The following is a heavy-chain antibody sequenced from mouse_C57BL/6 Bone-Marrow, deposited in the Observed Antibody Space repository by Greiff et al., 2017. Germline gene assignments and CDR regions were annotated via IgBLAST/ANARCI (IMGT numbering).Heavy chain of an antibody. CDR1: GYTFTSYW. CDR2: IYPGSGST. V-gene: IGHV1-55*01. J-gene: IGHJ4*01. D-gene: IGHD2-1*01. Sequence: QVHVKQPGAELVKPGASVKMSCKASGYTFTSYWITWVKQRPGQGLEWIGDIYPGSGSTNYNEKFKSKATLTVDTSSSTAYMQLSSLTSEESAVYYCAGDYGNPWYAMDDWGQGTSVTVSS. CDR3: AGDYGNPWYAMDD.